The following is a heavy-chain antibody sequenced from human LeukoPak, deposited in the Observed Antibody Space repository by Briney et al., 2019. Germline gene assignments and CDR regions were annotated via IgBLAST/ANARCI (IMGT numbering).Heavy chain of an antibody. V-gene: IGHV4-59*01. CDR2: IYFSGST. CDR3: ARVSYDYGDYAGFLDY. J-gene: IGHJ4*02. Sequence: PSETLSLTCTVSGGSISSYYWSWVRQPPGKGREWIGYIYFSGSTNYNPSLNSRVTISVDTSKNQFSLKLSSVTAADTAVYYCARVSYDYGDYAGFLDYWGQGTLVTVSS. D-gene: IGHD4-17*01. CDR1: GGSISSYY.